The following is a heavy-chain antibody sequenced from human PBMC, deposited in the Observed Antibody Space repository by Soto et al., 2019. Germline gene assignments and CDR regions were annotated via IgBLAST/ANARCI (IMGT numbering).Heavy chain of an antibody. D-gene: IGHD3-16*02. CDR2: INHSGST. V-gene: IGHV4-34*01. CDR3: ARGNDYYDYVWGSYRHAYYFDY. CDR1: GGSFSGYY. J-gene: IGHJ4*02. Sequence: QVQLQQWGAGLLKPSETLSLTCAVYGGSFSGYYWSWIRQPPGKGLEWIGEINHSGSTNYNPSLKSRVPISVDTSKNQFSLKLSSVTAADTAVYYCARGNDYYDYVWGSYRHAYYFDYWGQGTLVTVSS.